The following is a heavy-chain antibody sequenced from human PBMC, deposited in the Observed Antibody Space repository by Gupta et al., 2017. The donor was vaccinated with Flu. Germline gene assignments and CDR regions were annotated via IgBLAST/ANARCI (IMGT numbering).Heavy chain of an antibody. V-gene: IGHV3-64*01. Sequence: EVQLVESGGGLVQPGGSLRLSCAASGFTFSSYVMHWVPQAPGKGLEYVSAISSNGGSTYYANSVKGRFTISRDNSKNPLYLQMGSLRAEDMAVYYWARDNIPAAQPTFYWFDPWGQGTLVTVSS. CDR3: ARDNIPAAQPTFYWFDP. J-gene: IGHJ5*02. D-gene: IGHD2-2*01. CDR2: ISSNGGST. CDR1: GFTFSSYV.